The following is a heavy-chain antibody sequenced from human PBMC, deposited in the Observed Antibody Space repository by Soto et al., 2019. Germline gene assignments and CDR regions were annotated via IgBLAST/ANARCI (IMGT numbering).Heavy chain of an antibody. J-gene: IGHJ4*02. V-gene: IGHV3-73*01. CDR2: ILSKAGNYAT. Sequence: EVQLVESGGGLVQPGGSLKLSCAASGFIFSGSAVHWVRQASGKGLEWVGRILSKAGNYATAYPASMKGRFTISRDDSENTAFLQMNSLKTEDTGMYSCIRVGSPYYYDYWGQGTLVAVSS. CDR1: GFIFSGSA. CDR3: IRVGSPYYYDY.